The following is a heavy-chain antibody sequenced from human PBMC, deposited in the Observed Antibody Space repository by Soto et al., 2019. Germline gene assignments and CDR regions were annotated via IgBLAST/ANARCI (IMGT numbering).Heavy chain of an antibody. CDR3: ARDESRPRSNFDY. J-gene: IGHJ4*02. Sequence: ASVKVSCKASGYTFSSYYMNWVRQAPGQGLEWLGIINPSGGYTTYAQRFLGRVTMTSDTSTSTVHMELSSLRSEDTAVYYCARDESRPRSNFDYWGQGTLVTVSS. V-gene: IGHV1-46*01. CDR1: GYTFSSYY. CDR2: INPSGGYT.